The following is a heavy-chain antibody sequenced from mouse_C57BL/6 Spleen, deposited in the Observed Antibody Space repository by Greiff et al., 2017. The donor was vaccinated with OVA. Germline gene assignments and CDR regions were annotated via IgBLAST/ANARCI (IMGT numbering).Heavy chain of an antibody. V-gene: IGHV1-52*01. CDR3: ARAGDSNYASFDY. CDR2: IDPSDSET. CDR1: GYTFTSYW. Sequence: VQLQQPGAELVRPGSSVTLSCKASGYTFTSYWMHWVKQRPIQGLEWIGNIDPSDSETHYNQKFKDKATLTVDKSSSTAYMQLSSLTSEDSAVYYCARAGDSNYASFDYWGQGTTLTVSS. D-gene: IGHD2-5*01. J-gene: IGHJ2*01.